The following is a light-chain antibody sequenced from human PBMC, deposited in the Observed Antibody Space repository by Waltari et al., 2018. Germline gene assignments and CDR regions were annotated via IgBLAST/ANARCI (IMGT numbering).Light chain of an antibody. V-gene: IGKV1-16*02. CDR1: QAISNH. Sequence: DIQMTKSPSSLSAFVGDRVTITCRASQAISNHLAWIQQKPGKAPKSLIYGASTLQSGVPSKYSGSGYRTDFTLTISGLQPEDFTTYYCKQYSSYPITIGGGTKVAIK. CDR2: GAS. J-gene: IGKJ4*01. CDR3: KQYSSYPIT.